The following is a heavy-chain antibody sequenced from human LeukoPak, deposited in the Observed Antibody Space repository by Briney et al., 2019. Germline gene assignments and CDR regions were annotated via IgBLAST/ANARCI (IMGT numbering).Heavy chain of an antibody. V-gene: IGHV3-48*03. CDR2: ISSGGGSI. CDR1: GFTFSSYE. CDR3: ARDPPAYYYDSSGYH. D-gene: IGHD3-22*01. J-gene: IGHJ4*02. Sequence: GGSLRLSCVASGFTFSSYEMSWVRQAPGKGLEWVSYISSGGGSIYYADSVKGRFTISRDNAKNSLYLQMNSLRAEDTAVYYCARDPPAYYYDSSGYHWGQGTLVTVSS.